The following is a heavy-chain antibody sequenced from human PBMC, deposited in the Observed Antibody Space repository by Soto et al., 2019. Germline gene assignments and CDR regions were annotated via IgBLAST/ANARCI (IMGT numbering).Heavy chain of an antibody. D-gene: IGHD2-21*01. CDR3: AKKLRHQSVVVNAIFRPFDY. Sequence: GGSLRLSCAASGFTFSSYAMSWVRQALGKGLEWVSAISGSGGSTYYADSVKGRFTISRDNSKNTLYLQMNSLRAEDTAVYYCAKKLRHQSVVVNAIFRPFDYWGQVNLVTVSS. J-gene: IGHJ4*02. V-gene: IGHV3-23*01. CDR1: GFTFSSYA. CDR2: ISGSGGST.